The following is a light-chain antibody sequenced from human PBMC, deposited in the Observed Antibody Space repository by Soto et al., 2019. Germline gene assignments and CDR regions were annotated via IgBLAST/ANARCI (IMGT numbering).Light chain of an antibody. J-gene: IGLJ1*01. CDR1: SSDVGSDNL. CDR2: EGS. CDR3: CSYVGSSTYV. V-gene: IGLV2-23*01. Sequence: QSALTQPASVSGSPGQSITISCSGTSSDVGSDNLVSWYQQHPGKAPKVMIYEGSKRPSGVSNRFSGSKSGNTPSLTISGLQAEDEADYYCCSYVGSSTYVFGTGTKVTVL.